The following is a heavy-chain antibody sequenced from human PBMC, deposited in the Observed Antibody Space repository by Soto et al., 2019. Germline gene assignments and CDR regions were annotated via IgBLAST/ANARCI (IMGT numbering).Heavy chain of an antibody. D-gene: IGHD3-22*01. CDR3: ARHPDSQYYYDTRGYDNEFDY. CDR2: IYYSGRT. Sequence: PSETLSLTCTVSGVSISTSTYYWGWIRQPPWKGLEWIGSIYYSGRTYHNPSLKNRVTISVDTSKNQFSLRLSSVAAADTAVYYCARHPDSQYYYDTRGYDNEFDYWGQGTLVTVSS. CDR1: GVSISTSTYY. J-gene: IGHJ4*02. V-gene: IGHV4-39*01.